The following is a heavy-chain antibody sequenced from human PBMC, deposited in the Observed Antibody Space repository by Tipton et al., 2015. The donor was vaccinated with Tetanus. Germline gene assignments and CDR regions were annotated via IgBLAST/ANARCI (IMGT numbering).Heavy chain of an antibody. CDR2: ISGRGGST. Sequence: GSLRLSCAASGFTFSSSAMNWVRQAPGKGLEWVSNISGRGGSTFYTDSVKGRFTISRDNSKNLVYLQMDSLRAEDTAIYYCAREWAGITKRDVGGFWGQGTLVTVS. D-gene: IGHD1-26*01. V-gene: IGHV3-23*01. CDR3: AREWAGITKRDVGGF. CDR1: GFTFSSSA. J-gene: IGHJ1*01.